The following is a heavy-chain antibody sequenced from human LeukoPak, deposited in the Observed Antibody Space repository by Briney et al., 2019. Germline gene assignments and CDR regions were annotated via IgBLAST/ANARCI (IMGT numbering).Heavy chain of an antibody. CDR2: INPNSGGT. CDR1: GYTFTGYY. D-gene: IGHD3-10*01. CDR3: ARDRRTYGSGIFDP. J-gene: IGHJ5*02. V-gene: IGHV1-2*02. Sequence: GASVKVSCKASGYTFTGYYMHWVRQAPGQGLEWMGWINPNSGGTNYAQKFQGRVTMTRDTSISTAYMELSRLRSDDTAVYYCARDRRTYGSGIFDPWGQGTLVTVSS.